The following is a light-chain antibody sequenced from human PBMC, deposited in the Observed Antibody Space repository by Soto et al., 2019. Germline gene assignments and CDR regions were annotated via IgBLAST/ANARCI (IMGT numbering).Light chain of an antibody. Sequence: QSVLTQPASVSGSPGQSITISCTGTNSDFGNYNLVSWYQQHPGKAPKLMIYEVSKRPSGVSDRFSGSKSGNTASLTISGLQAEDEADYYCCSYAGSSTLYVFGTGTKVTVL. J-gene: IGLJ1*01. CDR2: EVS. CDR1: NSDFGNYNL. CDR3: CSYAGSSTLYV. V-gene: IGLV2-23*02.